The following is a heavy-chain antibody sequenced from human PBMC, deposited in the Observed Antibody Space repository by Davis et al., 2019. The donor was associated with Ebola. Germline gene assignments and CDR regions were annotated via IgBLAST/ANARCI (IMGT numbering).Heavy chain of an antibody. J-gene: IGHJ4*02. CDR3: ATAGYCAATTCYFPD. CDR2: FDPDVGEP. Sequence: ASVKVSCKVSEYPLSEISMHWVRQAPGKGLEWMGGFDPDVGEPVYAQKYQGRVTMTEDTSTDTAYMELNSLTFDDTAVYYCATAGYCAATTCYFPDWGQGTLVTVSS. CDR1: EYPLSEIS. V-gene: IGHV1-24*01. D-gene: IGHD2-2*01.